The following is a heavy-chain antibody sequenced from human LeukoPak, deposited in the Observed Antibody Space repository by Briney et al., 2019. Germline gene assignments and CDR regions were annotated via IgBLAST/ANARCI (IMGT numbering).Heavy chain of an antibody. CDR3: ARSGYNYGYWFDY. D-gene: IGHD5-18*01. V-gene: IGHV3-21*01. J-gene: IGHJ4*02. Sequence: GGSLRLSCAASGFTFSSYSMNWVRQAPGKGLEWVSSISSSSSYIYYADSVKGRFTISRDNAKNSLYLQMNSLRAEDTAVYYCARSGYNYGYWFDYWGQGTLVTVSS. CDR1: GFTFSSYS. CDR2: ISSSSSYI.